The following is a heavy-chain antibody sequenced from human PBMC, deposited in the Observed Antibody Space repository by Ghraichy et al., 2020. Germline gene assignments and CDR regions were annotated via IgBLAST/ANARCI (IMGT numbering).Heavy chain of an antibody. CDR3: AKDYDSSGYYITADF. D-gene: IGHD3-22*01. CDR2: FSSRGTTI. Sequence: LSLTCVASGFTFSNYGMHWVRQAPGKGLEWVAVFSSRGTTIHYIDSVKGRFTIARDNSQNTVYLPMNSLRPDDTAVYYCAKDYDSSGYYITADFWGQGPLVTVGS. J-gene: IGHJ4*02. CDR1: GFTFSNYG. V-gene: IGHV3-30*18.